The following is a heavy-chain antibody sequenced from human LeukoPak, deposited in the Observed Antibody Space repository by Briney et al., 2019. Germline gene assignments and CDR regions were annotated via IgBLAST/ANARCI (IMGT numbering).Heavy chain of an antibody. J-gene: IGHJ6*03. V-gene: IGHV3-66*01. D-gene: IGHD3-16*02. Sequence: GGSLRLSCAASGFTVSSNYMSWVRQAPGKGLEWVSVIYSGGSTYYADSVKGRFTISRDNSKNTLYLQMNSLRTEDTAVYYCARGGGYDYVWGSYRYTDYYYYYYMDVWGKGTTVTISS. CDR3: ARGGGYDYVWGSYRYTDYYYYYYMDV. CDR2: IYSGGST. CDR1: GFTVSSNY.